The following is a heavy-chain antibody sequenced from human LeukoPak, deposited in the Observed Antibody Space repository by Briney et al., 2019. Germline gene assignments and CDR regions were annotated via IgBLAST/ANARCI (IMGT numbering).Heavy chain of an antibody. CDR2: IYYSGST. CDR1: GGSISSSSYY. Sequence: NPSETLSLTCTVSGGSISSSSYYWGWIRQPPGKGLEWIGSIYYSGSTYYNPSLKSRVTISVDTSKNQFSLKLSSVTAADTAVYYCASTRSWYHTYYFDYWGQETLVTVSS. J-gene: IGHJ4*02. D-gene: IGHD6-13*01. V-gene: IGHV4-39*07. CDR3: ASTRSWYHTYYFDY.